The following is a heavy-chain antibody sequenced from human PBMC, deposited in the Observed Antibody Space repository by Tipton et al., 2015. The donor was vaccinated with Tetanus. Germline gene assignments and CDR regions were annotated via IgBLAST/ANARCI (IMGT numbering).Heavy chain of an antibody. Sequence: LRLSCTVSGGSISSGGYYWSWIRQHPGKGLEWIGYIYYSGSTYYNPSLKSRVTISVDTSKNQFSLKLSSVTAADTAVYYCARVIAAAETRYFDYWGQGTLVTVSS. CDR1: GGSISSGGYY. D-gene: IGHD6-13*01. CDR2: IYYSGST. CDR3: ARVIAAAETRYFDY. V-gene: IGHV4-31*03. J-gene: IGHJ4*02.